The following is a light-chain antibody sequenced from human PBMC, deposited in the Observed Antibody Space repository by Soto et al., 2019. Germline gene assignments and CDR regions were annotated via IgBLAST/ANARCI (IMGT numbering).Light chain of an antibody. J-gene: IGKJ1*01. CDR3: QQYDSTPPT. V-gene: IGKV3-20*01. Sequence: PGDRATHSCRASQSVNSNYLAWYQRKPGQAPRLLIYGASNRATDIPYRFSASGSGTDFTLTITRLAAEDLAVYYCQQYDSTPPTFGQGTKVEVK. CDR1: QSVNSNY. CDR2: GAS.